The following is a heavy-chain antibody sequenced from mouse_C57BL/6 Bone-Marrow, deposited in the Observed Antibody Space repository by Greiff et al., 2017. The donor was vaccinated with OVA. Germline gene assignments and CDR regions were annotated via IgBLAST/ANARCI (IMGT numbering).Heavy chain of an antibody. CDR1: GYTFTSYW. CDR3: AYDYDWDPYWYFDV. CDR2: IHPNSGST. J-gene: IGHJ1*03. V-gene: IGHV1-64*01. Sequence: VQLQQPGAELVKPGASVKLSCKASGYTFTSYWMHWVKQRPGQGLEWIGMIHPNSGSTNYNEKFKSKATLTVDKSSSTAYMQLSSLTSEDSAVYDCAYDYDWDPYWYFDVWGTGTTVTVSS. D-gene: IGHD2-4*01.